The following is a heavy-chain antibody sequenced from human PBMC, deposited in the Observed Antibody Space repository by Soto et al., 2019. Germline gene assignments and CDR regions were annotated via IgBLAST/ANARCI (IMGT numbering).Heavy chain of an antibody. CDR3: TTGTTYYDFWSGYWAPYYYYYGMDV. D-gene: IGHD3-3*01. CDR1: GFTFSNVW. CDR2: IKSKTDGGTT. V-gene: IGHV3-15*07. J-gene: IGHJ6*02. Sequence: GRSLRLSCAASGFTFSNVWMSLVRQAQGKGLEWVGRIKSKTDGGTTDYAAPVKGRFTISRDDSKNTLYLQMNSLKTEDTAVYYCTTGTTYYDFWSGYWAPYYYYYGMDVWGQGTTVTVSS.